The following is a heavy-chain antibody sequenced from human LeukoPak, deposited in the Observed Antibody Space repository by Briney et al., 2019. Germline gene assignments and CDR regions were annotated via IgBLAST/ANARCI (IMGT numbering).Heavy chain of an antibody. V-gene: IGHV1-2*02. CDR3: ARAVAGYQVPLDY. D-gene: IGHD2-2*01. J-gene: IGHJ4*02. Sequence: AASVKVSCKASGYTFTDSYIRWVRQAPGQGLEWMGWINPNSGGTNYAQKFQGRVTMTRDTSISTAYMELTRLRSDDTAVYYCARAVAGYQVPLDYWGQGTLVTVSS. CDR1: GYTFTDSY. CDR2: INPNSGGT.